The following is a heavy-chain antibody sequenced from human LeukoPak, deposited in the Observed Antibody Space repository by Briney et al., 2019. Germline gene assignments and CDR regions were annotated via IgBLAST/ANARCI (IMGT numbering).Heavy chain of an antibody. V-gene: IGHV4-59*01. Sequence: SETLSLTCIVSGGSISSYYWSWIRQPPGKGLEWIGYIYYSGSTNYNPSLKSRVTISVDTSKNQFSLKLISVTSADTAVYYCARSYSSGFFDYWGQGTLVTASS. CDR1: GGSISSYY. CDR3: ARSYSSGFFDY. D-gene: IGHD6-25*01. CDR2: IYYSGST. J-gene: IGHJ4*02.